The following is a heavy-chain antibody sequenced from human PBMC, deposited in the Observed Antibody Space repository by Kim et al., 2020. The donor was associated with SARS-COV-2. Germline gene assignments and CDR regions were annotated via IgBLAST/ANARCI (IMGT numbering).Heavy chain of an antibody. CDR1: GGSFSGYY. D-gene: IGHD3-22*01. Sequence: SETLSLTCAVYGGSFSGYYWSWIRQPPGKVLEWIGEINHSGSTNYNPSLKSRVTISVATSKNQFSLKLSSVTAADTAVYYCARAQAGLRLPYYYYYYGMDVWGQGTTVTVSS. V-gene: IGHV4-34*01. CDR3: ARAQAGLRLPYYYYYYGMDV. CDR2: INHSGST. J-gene: IGHJ6*02.